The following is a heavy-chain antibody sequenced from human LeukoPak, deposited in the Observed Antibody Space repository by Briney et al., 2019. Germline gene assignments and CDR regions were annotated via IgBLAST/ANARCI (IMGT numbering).Heavy chain of an antibody. CDR2: IRYDGNNE. D-gene: IGHD3-3*01. Sequence: PGGSLRLSCVASGFTFSSYGMHWVRQAPGKGLEWEAVIRYDGNNEYYADSVKGRFTISRDNSKNTLYLQMSSLRAEDTAVYYCAREPVYYDFWSGYYTPPDYWGQGTLVTVSS. V-gene: IGHV3-33*01. CDR1: GFTFSSYG. CDR3: AREPVYYDFWSGYYTPPDY. J-gene: IGHJ4*02.